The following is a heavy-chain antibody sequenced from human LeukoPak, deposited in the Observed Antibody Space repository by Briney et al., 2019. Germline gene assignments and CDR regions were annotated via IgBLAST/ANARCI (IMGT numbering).Heavy chain of an antibody. V-gene: IGHV1-69*01. Sequence: SVKVSCKASGGTFSSYAISWVQQAPGQGLEWMGGIIPIFGTANYAQKFQGRVTITADESTSTAYMELSSLRSEDTAVYYCARGSRCSSTSCYAGDDYWGQGTLVTVSS. CDR3: ARGSRCSSTSCYAGDDY. CDR1: GGTFSSYA. D-gene: IGHD2-2*01. J-gene: IGHJ4*02. CDR2: IIPIFGTA.